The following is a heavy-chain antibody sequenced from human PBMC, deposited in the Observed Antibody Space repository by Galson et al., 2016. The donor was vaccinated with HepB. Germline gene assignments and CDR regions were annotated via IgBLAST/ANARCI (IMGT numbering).Heavy chain of an antibody. CDR2: ITDNGST. Sequence: TLSLTCSVSGGSISRYYWSWIRQPPGKGLEWIAYITDNGSTEYNPSLKSRVTISVDTPNNQFSLRLSSVTAADTARYYCARDIGVALYYYYGMDLWGQGTTVTVSS. V-gene: IGHV4-59*01. D-gene: IGHD1-26*01. CDR1: GGSISRYY. J-gene: IGHJ6*02. CDR3: ARDIGVALYYYYGMDL.